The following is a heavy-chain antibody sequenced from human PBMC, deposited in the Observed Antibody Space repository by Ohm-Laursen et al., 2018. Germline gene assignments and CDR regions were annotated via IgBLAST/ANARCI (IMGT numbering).Heavy chain of an antibody. D-gene: IGHD2-2*01. Sequence: SLRLSCAASGFTFSTYAMSWVRQAPGKGLEWVSGISWNSNNIGYADSVKGRFTISRDNAKNSLFLQMHSLRPDDTAFYYCAKGLGYQLLNWFDPWGQGTLVTVSS. CDR3: AKGLGYQLLNWFDP. CDR2: ISWNSNNI. CDR1: GFTFSTYA. V-gene: IGHV3-9*01. J-gene: IGHJ5*02.